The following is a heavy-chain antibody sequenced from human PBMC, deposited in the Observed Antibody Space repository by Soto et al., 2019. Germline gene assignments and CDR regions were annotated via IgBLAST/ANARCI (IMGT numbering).Heavy chain of an antibody. Sequence: SETLSLTCTVSGGSISNFYWSWIRQPPGKGLEWIGYIYHSGSTYYNPSLKSRVTISVDRSKNQFSLKLSSVTAADTAVYYCARGAAVQLWFFLAFDIWGQGTMVTVSS. CDR2: IYHSGST. J-gene: IGHJ3*02. CDR3: ARGAAVQLWFFLAFDI. V-gene: IGHV4-59*12. CDR1: GGSISNFY. D-gene: IGHD5-18*01.